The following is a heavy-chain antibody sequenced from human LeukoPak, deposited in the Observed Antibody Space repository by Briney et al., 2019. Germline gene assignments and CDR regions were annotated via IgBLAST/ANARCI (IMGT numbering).Heavy chain of an antibody. V-gene: IGHV3-23*01. CDR3: AKDATPYY. CDR2: ISGSGDRT. Sequence: QTGGSLRLSCAASGFTFSNYAMTLVRQAPGKGLEWLSTISGSGDRTFYADSVKGRFTISRDNSKNTVYLQTNRLRAEDSAVYYCAKDATPYYWGQGTLVTVSS. D-gene: IGHD2-15*01. CDR1: GFTFSNYA. J-gene: IGHJ4*02.